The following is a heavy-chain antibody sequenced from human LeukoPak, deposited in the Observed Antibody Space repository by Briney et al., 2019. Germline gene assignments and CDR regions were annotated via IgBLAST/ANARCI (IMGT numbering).Heavy chain of an antibody. V-gene: IGHV1-2*02. CDR1: GYTFTGYY. Sequence: ASVKGSCKASGYTFTGYYMHWVRQAPGQGLEWMGWINPNSCGTNYAQKFQGRVTMTRDTSISTAYMELSRLRSDDTAVYYCARGPTGTHGTGFDYWGQGTLVTVSS. J-gene: IGHJ4*02. D-gene: IGHD1-1*01. CDR3: ARGPTGTHGTGFDY. CDR2: INPNSCGT.